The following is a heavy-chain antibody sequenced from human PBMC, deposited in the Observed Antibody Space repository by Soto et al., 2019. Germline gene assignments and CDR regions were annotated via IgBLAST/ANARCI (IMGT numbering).Heavy chain of an antibody. D-gene: IGHD2-15*01. CDR1: GYTFTSYG. J-gene: IGHJ5*02. V-gene: IGHV1-18*01. CDR2: ISAYNGNT. CDR3: ARWVGGGSFERNWFDP. Sequence: GASVKVSCKASGYTFTSYGISWVRQAPGQGHEWMGWISAYNGNTNYAQKLQGRVTMTTDTSTSTAYMELRSLRSDDTAVYYCARWVGGGSFERNWFDPWGQGTLVTVSS.